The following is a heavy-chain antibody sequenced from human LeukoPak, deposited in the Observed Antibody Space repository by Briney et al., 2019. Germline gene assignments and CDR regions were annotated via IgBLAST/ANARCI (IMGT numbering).Heavy chain of an antibody. CDR3: ARDYGDSDYFDY. Sequence: GGSLRLSCAASGFTVSSNYMSWVRRAPGKGLEWVSVIYSGGSTYYADSVKGRFTISRDNSKNTLYLQMNSLRAEDTAVYYCARDYGDSDYFDYWGQGTLVTVSS. CDR1: GFTVSSNY. J-gene: IGHJ4*02. D-gene: IGHD7-27*01. CDR2: IYSGGST. V-gene: IGHV3-66*01.